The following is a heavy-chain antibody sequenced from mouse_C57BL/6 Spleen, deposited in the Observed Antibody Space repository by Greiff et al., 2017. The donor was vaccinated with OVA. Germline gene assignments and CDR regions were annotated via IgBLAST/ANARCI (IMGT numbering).Heavy chain of an antibody. CDR1: GYTFTSYW. V-gene: IGHV1-53*01. J-gene: IGHJ4*01. Sequence: QVQLQQPGTELVKPGASVKLSCKASGYTFTSYWMHWVKQRPGQGLEWIGNINPSNGGTNYNEKFKSKATLTVDKSSSTAYMQLSSLTSEDAAVYYCARWRGLLRAMDYWGQGTSVTVSS. CDR2: INPSNGGT. D-gene: IGHD2-3*01. CDR3: ARWRGLLRAMDY.